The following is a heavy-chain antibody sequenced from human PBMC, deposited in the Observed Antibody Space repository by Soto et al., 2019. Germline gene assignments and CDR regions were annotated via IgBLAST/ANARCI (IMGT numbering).Heavy chain of an antibody. CDR2: ISAYNDNT. CDR3: GREGYYYGSGSYSPPRYYGMDV. V-gene: IGHV1-18*01. CDR1: GYTFTNYG. Sequence: QIQLVQSGAEVKKAGASVKVSCKASGYTFTNYGISWVRQALGQGLEWMGWISAYNDNTNYAQKFQGRVTLTTDTSTRTAYMELRSLTSADTAVYYCGREGYYYGSGSYSPPRYYGMDVWGQGTTVTVFS. D-gene: IGHD3-10*01. J-gene: IGHJ6*02.